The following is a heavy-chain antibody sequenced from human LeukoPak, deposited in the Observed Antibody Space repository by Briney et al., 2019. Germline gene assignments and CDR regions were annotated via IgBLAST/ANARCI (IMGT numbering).Heavy chain of an antibody. CDR2: ISAYNGNT. CDR3: AREDTAMVTPIH. CDR1: GYTFTSYD. Sequence: ASVKVSCKASGYTFTSYDINWVRQATGQGLEWMGWISAYNGNTNYAQKLQGRVTMTTDTSTSTAYMELRSLRSDDTAVYYCAREDTAMVTPIHWGQGTPVTVSS. V-gene: IGHV1-18*01. J-gene: IGHJ4*02. D-gene: IGHD5-18*01.